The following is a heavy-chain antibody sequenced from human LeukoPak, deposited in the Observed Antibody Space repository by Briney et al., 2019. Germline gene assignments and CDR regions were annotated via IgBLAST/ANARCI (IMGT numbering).Heavy chain of an antibody. V-gene: IGHV4-4*07. CDR2: IYTSGST. D-gene: IGHD3-9*01. J-gene: IGHJ4*01. CDR1: GGSISSYY. Sequence: SETLSLTCTVSGGSISSYYWSWIRQPAGKGLEWIGRIYTSGSTDYNPSLKSRVTMSVDTSKNQFSLELNSLTAADTAVYYCAREDILTGYFPFSDYWGHGTLVTVSS. CDR3: AREDILTGYFPFSDY.